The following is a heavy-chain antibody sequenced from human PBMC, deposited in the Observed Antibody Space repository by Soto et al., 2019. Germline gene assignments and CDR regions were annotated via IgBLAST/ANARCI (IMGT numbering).Heavy chain of an antibody. D-gene: IGHD3-10*01. CDR2: ISAYNGNT. CDR3: ARALYGSGSRNWFDP. CDR1: GYTFTSYG. J-gene: IGHJ5*02. Sequence: ASVKVSCKASGYTFTSYGISWVRRAPGQGLEWMGWISAYNGNTIYAQKLQGRVTMTTDTSTSTAYMELRSLRADDTAVYYCARALYGSGSRNWFDPWGQGTLVTVSS. V-gene: IGHV1-18*04.